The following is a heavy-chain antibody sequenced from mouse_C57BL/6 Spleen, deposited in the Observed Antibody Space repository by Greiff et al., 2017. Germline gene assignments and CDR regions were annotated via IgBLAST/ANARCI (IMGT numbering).Heavy chain of an antibody. Sequence: EVKLVESGGDLVKPGGSLKLSCAASGFTFSSYGMSWVRQTPDKRLEWVATISSGGSYTYYPDSVKGRFTISRDNAKNTLYLQVSSLKSEDAAMYYCARHDGNWYFDVWGTGTTVTVSS. V-gene: IGHV5-6*01. J-gene: IGHJ1*03. CDR3: ARHDGNWYFDV. CDR2: ISSGGSYT. CDR1: GFTFSSYG. D-gene: IGHD2-3*01.